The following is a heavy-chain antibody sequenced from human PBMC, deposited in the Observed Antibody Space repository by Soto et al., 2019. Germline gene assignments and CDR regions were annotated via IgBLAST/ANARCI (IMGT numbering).Heavy chain of an antibody. CDR1: GFTFSTYA. D-gene: IGHD4-17*01. J-gene: IGHJ3*02. V-gene: IGHV3-23*01. CDR2: ISGSGAEI. CDR3: AHPRGYGVFDAYDI. Sequence: VGSLRLSGAASGFTFSTYAMSWVRQAPGKGLEWVSAISGSGAEIYYTDSVRGRFAISRDNSIDTLFLQMSHLKTEDTAVYYCAHPRGYGVFDAYDIWGQGTMVTVSS.